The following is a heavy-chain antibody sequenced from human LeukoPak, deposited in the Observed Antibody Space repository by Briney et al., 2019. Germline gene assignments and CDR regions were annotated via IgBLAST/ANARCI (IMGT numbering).Heavy chain of an antibody. J-gene: IGHJ6*02. CDR2: IYYSGST. Sequence: NPSETLSLTCTVSGGSISSYYWSWIRQPPGKGLEWIGYIYYSGSTNYNPSLKSRVTISVDTSKNQFSLKLSSVTAADTAVYYCARRAGYSYGHEYYYYGMDVSGQGTTVTVSS. V-gene: IGHV4-59*01. D-gene: IGHD5-18*01. CDR3: ARRAGYSYGHEYYYYGMDV. CDR1: GGSISSYY.